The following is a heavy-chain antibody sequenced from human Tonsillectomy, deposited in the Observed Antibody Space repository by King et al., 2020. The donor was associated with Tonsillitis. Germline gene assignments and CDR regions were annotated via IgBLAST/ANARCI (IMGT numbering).Heavy chain of an antibody. V-gene: IGHV4-39*01. CDR2: IYYSGSI. CDR3: ARQGTMVRGASDAFDI. D-gene: IGHD3-10*01. CDR1: SGSISSSSYY. Sequence: QLQESGPGLVKPSETLSLTCTVSSGSISSSSYYWGWIRQPPGKGLEWIGNIYYSGSIYYNPSLKSRVTISVDTSKNQFSLKLSSVTAADTAVYYCARQGTMVRGASDAFDILGQGTMVTVSS. J-gene: IGHJ3*02.